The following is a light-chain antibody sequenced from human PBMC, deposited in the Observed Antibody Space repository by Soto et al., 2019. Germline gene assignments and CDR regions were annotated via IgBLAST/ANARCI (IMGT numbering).Light chain of an antibody. CDR1: QGISSY. CDR3: QQYYSYPFT. Sequence: AIRMTQSPSSLSASTGDRVTITCRASQGISSYLAWYQQKPGKAPKHLIYAASTLQSGVPSRFSGSGSGTDFTLTISCLQSKDFATYYCQQYYSYPFTFGGGTKVEIK. J-gene: IGKJ4*01. CDR2: AAS. V-gene: IGKV1-8*01.